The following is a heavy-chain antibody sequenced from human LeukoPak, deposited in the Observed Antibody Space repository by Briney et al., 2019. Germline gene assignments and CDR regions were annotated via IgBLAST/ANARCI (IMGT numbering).Heavy chain of an antibody. CDR1: GGSISSGSYY. CDR3: AREAPRPDY. CDR2: ITSRGST. J-gene: IGHJ4*02. V-gene: IGHV4-61*02. Sequence: SETLSLTCTVSGGSISSGSYYWSWFRQPAGKGLEWIGRITSRGSTNYNPSLKSRVTISVDTSKSQLFLKLSSVTATDTAVYYCAREAPRPDYWGQGTLVTVSS.